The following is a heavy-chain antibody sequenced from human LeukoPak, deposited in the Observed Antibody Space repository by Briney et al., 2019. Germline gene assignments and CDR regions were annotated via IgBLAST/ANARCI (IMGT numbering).Heavy chain of an antibody. Sequence: ASVKVSCKVSGYILTELSMHWVRQAPGKGLEWMGGFDPEDGETIYAQKFQGRVTMTEDTSTDTAYMELSSLRSEDTAVYYCARVGGAWNNFDYWGQGTLVTVSS. CDR3: ARVGGAWNNFDY. V-gene: IGHV1-24*01. D-gene: IGHD1/OR15-1a*01. CDR1: GYILTELS. J-gene: IGHJ4*02. CDR2: FDPEDGET.